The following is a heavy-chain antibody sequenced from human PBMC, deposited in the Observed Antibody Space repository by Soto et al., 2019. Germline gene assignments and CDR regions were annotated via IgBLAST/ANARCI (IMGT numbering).Heavy chain of an antibody. Sequence: SETLSLTCTVSGGSISSGGYYWSWIRQHPGKGLEWIGYIYYSGSTYYNPSPKSRVTISVDTSKNQFSLKLSSVTAADTAVYYCARDQGIVANADYAYYYYGMDVWGQGTTVTVSS. CDR3: ARDQGIVANADYAYYYYGMDV. J-gene: IGHJ6*02. V-gene: IGHV4-31*03. CDR2: IYYSGST. CDR1: GGSISSGGYY. D-gene: IGHD5-12*01.